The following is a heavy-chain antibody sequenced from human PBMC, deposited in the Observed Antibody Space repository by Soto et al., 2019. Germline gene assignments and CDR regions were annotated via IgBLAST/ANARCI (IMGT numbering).Heavy chain of an antibody. CDR2: IIPILGIA. J-gene: IGHJ3*02. D-gene: IGHD3-16*01. CDR3: ARDARPQISSFGDFDI. V-gene: IGHV1-69*04. Sequence: ASVKVSCKASGGTFSSYTISWVRQAPGQGLEWMGRIIPILGIANYAQKFQGRVTITADKSTSTAYMELSSLRSEDTAVYYCARDARPQISSFGDFDIWGQGTMVTVSS. CDR1: GGTFSSYT.